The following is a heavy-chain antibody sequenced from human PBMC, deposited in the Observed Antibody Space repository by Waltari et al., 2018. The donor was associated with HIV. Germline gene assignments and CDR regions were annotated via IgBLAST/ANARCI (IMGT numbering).Heavy chain of an antibody. Sequence: EVQLLESGGGLVQHGGSLGLHCAASGLTFSSFAMTWVRQAPGKGLEWVSSISGSGGSTYYADSVKGRFTISRDNSKNTLYLQMSSLRAEDTAVYYCAKGSGTTVANWYFDLWGRGTLVTVSS. D-gene: IGHD4-17*01. CDR2: ISGSGGST. J-gene: IGHJ2*01. V-gene: IGHV3-23*01. CDR3: AKGSGTTVANWYFDL. CDR1: GLTFSSFA.